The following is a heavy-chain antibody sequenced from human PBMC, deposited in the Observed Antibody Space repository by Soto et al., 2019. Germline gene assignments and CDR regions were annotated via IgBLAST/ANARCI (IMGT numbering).Heavy chain of an antibody. J-gene: IGHJ6*02. Sequence: NPSETLSLTCAVSGGSISSCGYSWSWIRQPPGKGLEWIGYIYHSGSTYYNPSLKSRVTISVDRSKNQFSLKLSSVTAADTAVYYCARARANWGLYGMDVWGQGTTVTVSS. CDR3: ARARANWGLYGMDV. V-gene: IGHV4-30-2*01. CDR2: IYHSGST. D-gene: IGHD7-27*01. CDR1: GGSISSCGYS.